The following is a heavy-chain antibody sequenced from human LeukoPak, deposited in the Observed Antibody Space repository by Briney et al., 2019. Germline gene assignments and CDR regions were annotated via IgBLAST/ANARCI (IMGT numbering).Heavy chain of an antibody. D-gene: IGHD6-13*01. CDR3: ARESSSSLDY. CDR2: INRDGTIT. J-gene: IGHJ1*01. CDR1: GFTFSTYW. Sequence: GGSLRLSCAASGFTFSTYWMHWVRQAPGKGLVWVSRINRDGTITTHADSVKGRFTISRDNAKNTLYLQMNSLGVEDTAVYYCARESSSSLDYWGQGTMVTVSS. V-gene: IGHV3-74*01.